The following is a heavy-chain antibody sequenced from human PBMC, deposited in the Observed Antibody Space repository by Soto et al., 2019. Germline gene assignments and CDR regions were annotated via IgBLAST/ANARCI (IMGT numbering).Heavy chain of an antibody. Sequence: PGGSLRLSCAASGFTFSSYSMNWVRQAPGEGLEWVSSISSSSSYIYYADSVKGRFTISRDNAENSLYLQMNSLRAEDTAVYFCARVTVGALPDNPFDPWGQGTLVTVSS. CDR1: GFTFSSYS. V-gene: IGHV3-21*01. CDR3: ARVTVGALPDNPFDP. J-gene: IGHJ5*02. CDR2: ISSSSSYI. D-gene: IGHD1-26*01.